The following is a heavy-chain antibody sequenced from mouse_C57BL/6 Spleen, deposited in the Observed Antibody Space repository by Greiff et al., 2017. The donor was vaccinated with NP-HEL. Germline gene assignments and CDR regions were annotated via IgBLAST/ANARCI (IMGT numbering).Heavy chain of an antibody. V-gene: IGHV1-64*01. Sequence: QVQLQQSGAELVKPGASVKLSCKASGYTFTSYWMHWVKQRPGQGLEWIGMIHPNSGSTNYNEKFKSKATLTVDKSSSTAYMQLSSLTSEDSAVYYCARSEDGYYVWYFDVWGTGTTVTVSS. CDR3: ARSEDGYYVWYFDV. CDR1: GYTFTSYW. J-gene: IGHJ1*03. D-gene: IGHD2-3*01. CDR2: IHPNSGST.